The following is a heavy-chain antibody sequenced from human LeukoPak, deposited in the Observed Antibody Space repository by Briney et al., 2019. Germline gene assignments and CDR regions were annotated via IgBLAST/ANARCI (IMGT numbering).Heavy chain of an antibody. D-gene: IGHD6-13*01. CDR2: ISSSGSTI. V-gene: IGHV3-11*01. CDR3: ARARPRDSSSYNWFDP. J-gene: IGHJ5*02. CDR1: GFTFSDYY. Sequence: PGGSLRLSCAASGFTFSDYYMSWIRQTPGKGLEWVSYISSSGSTIYYADSVKGRFTISRDNAKNSLYLQMNSLRAEDTAVYYCARARPRDSSSYNWFDPWGQEPWSPSPQ.